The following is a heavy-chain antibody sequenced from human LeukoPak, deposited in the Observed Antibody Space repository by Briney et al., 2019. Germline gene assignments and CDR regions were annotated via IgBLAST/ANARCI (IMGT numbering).Heavy chain of an antibody. V-gene: IGHV4-39*07. CDR1: GGSISSSSYY. D-gene: IGHD3-10*01. Sequence: PSETLSLTCTVSGGSISSSSYYWGWIRQPPGKGLEWIGSIYYSGSTYYNPSLKSRVTISVDTSKNQFSLKLSSVTAADTAVYYCARVDGSGPDYWGQGTLVTVSS. J-gene: IGHJ4*02. CDR2: IYYSGST. CDR3: ARVDGSGPDY.